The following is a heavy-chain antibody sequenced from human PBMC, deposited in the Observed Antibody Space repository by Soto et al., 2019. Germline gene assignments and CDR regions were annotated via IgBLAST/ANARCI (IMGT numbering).Heavy chain of an antibody. V-gene: IGHV1-69*13. J-gene: IGHJ6*02. D-gene: IGHD2-15*01. Sequence: SVKVSCKASGGTFSSYAISWVRQAPGQGLEWMGGIIPIFGTANYAQKFQGRVTITADESTSTAYMELSSRRSEDTAVYYCARVGAALYYHYGMDVRGQGTTVTVSS. CDR1: GGTFSSYA. CDR2: IIPIFGTA. CDR3: ARVGAALYYHYGMDV.